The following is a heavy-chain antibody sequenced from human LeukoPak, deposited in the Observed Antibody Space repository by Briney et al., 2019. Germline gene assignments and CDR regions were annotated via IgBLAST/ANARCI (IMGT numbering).Heavy chain of an antibody. CDR2: INHSGST. J-gene: IGHJ4*02. CDR3: ASRRYYCSGTYFHYYFDF. Sequence: SETLSLTCTVSGGSISSSSYYWSCIRQPPGKGLEWVGEINHSGSTNYNPSLKSRVTISVDTSKNQFSVKLSSVTAADTAVYYCASRRYYCSGTYFHYYFDFWGQGTLVTVSS. V-gene: IGHV4-39*01. D-gene: IGHD3-10*01. CDR1: GGSISSSSYY.